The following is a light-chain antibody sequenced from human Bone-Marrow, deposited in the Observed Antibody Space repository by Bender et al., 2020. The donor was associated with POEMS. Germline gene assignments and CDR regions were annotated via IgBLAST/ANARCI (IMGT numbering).Light chain of an antibody. V-gene: IGLV3-21*03. CDR2: DAS. J-gene: IGLJ1*01. CDR1: NIGGKS. CDR3: QVWDSSSDEYV. Sequence: SYVLTQPPSVSVAPGKTASITCGGNNIGGKSVHWYQAKPGQAPLLVVYDASDRPSGIPERFSGSNSGNTATLTISRVEAGDEADYHCQVWDSSSDEYVFGTGTKVTVL.